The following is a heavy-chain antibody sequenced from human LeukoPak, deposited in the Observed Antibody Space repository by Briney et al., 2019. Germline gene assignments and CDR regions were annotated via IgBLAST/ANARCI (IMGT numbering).Heavy chain of an antibody. V-gene: IGHV4-31*03. CDR3: ARERGRLVDY. CDR2: SYGSA. CDR1: GGSISGYY. D-gene: IGHD6-19*01. Sequence: SETLSLTCTVSGGSISGYYWSWIRQHPGKGLEWIGYSYGSANYNPSLKNRVTISITSNSQFSLRLTSVTVADTAVYYCARERGRLVDYWGRGILVTVSS. J-gene: IGHJ4*02.